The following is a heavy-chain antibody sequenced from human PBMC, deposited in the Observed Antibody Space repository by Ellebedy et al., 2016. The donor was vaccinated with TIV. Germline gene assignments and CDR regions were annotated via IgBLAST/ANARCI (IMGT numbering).Heavy chain of an antibody. CDR2: IYNSGST. CDR3: ASTAYYFGGSGYGGWFDP. D-gene: IGHD3-3*01. CDR1: GDSISSYD. Sequence: PSETLSLTCSVSGDSISSYDWSWIRQSPGKGLEWIGYIYNSGSTKYKSSLKSRVPISVDTSKNQFSLKVTSVTAADTAVYYCASTAYYFGGSGYGGWFDPWGQGTLVIVSS. V-gene: IGHV4-59*01. J-gene: IGHJ5*02.